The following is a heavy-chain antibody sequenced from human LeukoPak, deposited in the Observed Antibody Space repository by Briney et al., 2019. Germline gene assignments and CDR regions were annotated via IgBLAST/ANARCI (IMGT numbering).Heavy chain of an antibody. CDR3: ARDRYGDYCHDS. CDR1: GFTFNSYS. V-gene: IGHV3-48*04. J-gene: IGHJ4*02. D-gene: IGHD4-17*01. CDR2: ISSDSRTI. Sequence: GGSLRLSCAASGFTFNSYSMNLVRQAPGKGLEWGSYISSDSRTIYNADSVKGRFTISRDNARNSLLLQMDYLRAEDTAVYYCARDRYGDYCHDSWGQGTLVTVSS.